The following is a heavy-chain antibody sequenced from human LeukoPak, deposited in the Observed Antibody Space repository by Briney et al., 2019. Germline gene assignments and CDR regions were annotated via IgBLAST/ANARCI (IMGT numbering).Heavy chain of an antibody. D-gene: IGHD2-8*01. J-gene: IGHJ6*02. CDR1: GYTFTAYC. V-gene: IGHV1-2*04. CDR2: INPNSGGT. CDR3: ARGDIVLMVYANYYGMDV. Sequence: ASVKVSCKASGYTFTAYCMHWVRQAPGQGLEWMGRINPNSGGTNYAQKFQGWVTMTRDTSISTAYMELSRLRSDDTAVYYCARGDIVLMVYANYYGMDVWGQGTTVTVSS.